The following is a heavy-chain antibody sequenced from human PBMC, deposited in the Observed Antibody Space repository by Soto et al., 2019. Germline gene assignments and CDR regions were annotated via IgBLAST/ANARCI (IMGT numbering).Heavy chain of an antibody. CDR2: IYSGGST. CDR1: GFTISSNY. CDR3: AKDRVESGYPEYFQH. J-gene: IGHJ1*01. D-gene: IGHD3-22*01. V-gene: IGHV3-53*01. Sequence: EVQQEESGGGLIQPGGSLRLSCAASGFTISSNYMSWVRQAPGKGLEWVSVIYSGGSTYYADSVKGRFTISRDNSKNTLYLQMNSLRAEDTAVYYCAKDRVESGYPEYFQHWGQGTLVTVSS.